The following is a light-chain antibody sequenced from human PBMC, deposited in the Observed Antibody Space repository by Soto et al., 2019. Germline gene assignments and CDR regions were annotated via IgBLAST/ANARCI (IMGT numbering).Light chain of an antibody. CDR3: QQHNNWPLT. CDR1: QSVSSN. V-gene: IGKV3-15*01. CDR2: GES. Sequence: EIVMTQSPATLSVSPGERATLSCRASQSVSSNLAWYQQKPGQAPRLLVYGESTRATGIPAMFSGSGSGTQFTLTISILQSEEFAVYYCQQHNNWPLTFGGGTKVEIK. J-gene: IGKJ4*01.